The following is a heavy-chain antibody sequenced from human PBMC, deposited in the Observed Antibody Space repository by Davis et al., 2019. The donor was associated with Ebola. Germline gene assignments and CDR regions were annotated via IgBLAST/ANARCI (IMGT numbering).Heavy chain of an antibody. D-gene: IGHD1-26*01. V-gene: IGHV3-21*01. CDR1: GFTFSSYS. J-gene: IGHJ4*02. CDR3: AREALYIVGAN. CDR2: ISSSSSYI. Sequence: GESLKISCAASGFTFSSYSMNWVRQAPGKGLEWVSSISSSSSYIYYADSVKGRFTISRDNAKNSLYLQMNSLRAEDTAVYYCAREALYIVGANWGQGTLVTVSS.